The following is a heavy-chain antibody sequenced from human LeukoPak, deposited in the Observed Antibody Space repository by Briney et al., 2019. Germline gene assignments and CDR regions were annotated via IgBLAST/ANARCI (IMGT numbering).Heavy chain of an antibody. CDR3: ASAYYDILTGYYLDY. Sequence: SETLSLTCTVSGGSISSGSYYWSWIRQPVGKGLEWIGRIYTSGSTYYNPSLKSRVSISVDTSKNQFSLRLSSVTAADTAVYYCASAYYDILTGYYLDYWGRGTPVTVSS. J-gene: IGHJ4*02. CDR2: IYTSGST. V-gene: IGHV4-61*02. CDR1: GGSISSGSYY. D-gene: IGHD3-9*01.